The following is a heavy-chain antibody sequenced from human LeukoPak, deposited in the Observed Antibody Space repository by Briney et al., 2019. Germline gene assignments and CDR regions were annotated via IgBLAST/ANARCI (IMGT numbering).Heavy chain of an antibody. V-gene: IGHV3-21*01. J-gene: IGHJ4*02. CDR3: ARGAVAGTSIDY. CDR1: GFTFSRYA. Sequence: PGGSLRLSCAASGFTFSRYAMSWVRQAPGKGLEWVSSISSSSSYIYYADSVKGRFTISRDNAKNSLYLQTNSLRAEDTAVYYCARGAVAGTSIDYWGQGTLVTVSS. D-gene: IGHD6-19*01. CDR2: ISSSSSYI.